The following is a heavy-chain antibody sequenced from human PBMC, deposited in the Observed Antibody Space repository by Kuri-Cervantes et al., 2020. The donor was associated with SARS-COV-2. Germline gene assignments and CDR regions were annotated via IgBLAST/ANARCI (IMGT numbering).Heavy chain of an antibody. D-gene: IGHD3-22*01. V-gene: IGHV3-7*01. CDR2: IKQDGSER. Sequence: GESLKISCAASGFTFSSYWMSWVRQAPGKGLEWVANIKQDGSERFYADSVKGRFTISRDNAKSSLYLQMDSLRVEDTAVYYCARDADSSSWYAYWGQGALVTVSS. J-gene: IGHJ4*02. CDR1: GFTFSSYW. CDR3: ARDADSSSWYAY.